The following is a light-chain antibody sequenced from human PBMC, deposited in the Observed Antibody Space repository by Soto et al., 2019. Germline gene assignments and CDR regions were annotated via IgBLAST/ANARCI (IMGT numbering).Light chain of an antibody. V-gene: IGLV2-14*01. CDR2: DVS. CDR3: SSYTSSSTQV. CDR1: SSDVGGYNY. J-gene: IGLJ1*01. Sequence: QSVLTQPASVSGSPGQSITISCTGTSSDVGGYNYVSWYQQHPGKAPKLMIYDVSNRPSGLSNRFSGSKSGNTASLTISGLQAEDEADYYCSSYTSSSTQVFGTGT.